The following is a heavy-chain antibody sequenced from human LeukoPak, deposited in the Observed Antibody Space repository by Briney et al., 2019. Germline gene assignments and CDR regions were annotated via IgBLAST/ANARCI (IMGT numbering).Heavy chain of an antibody. CDR1: GYTFPNYG. Sequence: ASVKVSCKASGYTFPNYGISWVRQAPGQGLEWMGWIRVYDGDTNYAQKFQGRVTMTTDTSTSTAYMELRSLRSDDTAVYYCAREITAGTGNLDNWGQGTLVTVSS. J-gene: IGHJ4*02. CDR3: AREITAGTGNLDN. D-gene: IGHD1-14*01. CDR2: IRVYDGDT. V-gene: IGHV1-18*01.